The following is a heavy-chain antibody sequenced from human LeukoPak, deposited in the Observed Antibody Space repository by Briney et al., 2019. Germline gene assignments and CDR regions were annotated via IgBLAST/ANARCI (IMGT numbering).Heavy chain of an antibody. J-gene: IGHJ4*02. CDR1: GFTFSRYW. CDR3: ARESDY. Sequence: PGGSLRLSCAASGFTFSRYWMTWVRQAPGKGLEWVANIKQDGSEKYYVDSVKGRFTISRDNAKNSLYLQMNSLRAEDTAVYYCARESDYWGQGTLVTVSS. V-gene: IGHV3-7*01. CDR2: IKQDGSEK.